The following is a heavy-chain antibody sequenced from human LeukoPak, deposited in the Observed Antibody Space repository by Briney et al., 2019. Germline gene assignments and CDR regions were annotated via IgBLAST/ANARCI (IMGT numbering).Heavy chain of an antibody. CDR1: GVSVGSAGYY. CDR3: ARSQSQSGSYRYYFTY. J-gene: IGHJ4*02. CDR2: MYYSGNS. Sequence: PSETLSLTCSVSGVSVGSAGYYWTWIRQPPGKGLEWIGYMYYSGNSNYNPFLKSRVTMSLDPSKNRFSLKLSSVTAADTAMYYCARSQSQSGSYRYYFTYWGQGTLVTVSS. D-gene: IGHD1-26*01. V-gene: IGHV4-61*08.